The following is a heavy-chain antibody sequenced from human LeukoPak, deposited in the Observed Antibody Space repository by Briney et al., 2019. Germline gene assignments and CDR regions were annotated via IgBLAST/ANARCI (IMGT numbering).Heavy chain of an antibody. CDR2: IIPIFGTA. CDR3: ARRGLRGHYFDY. Sequence: ASVKVSCKASGGTFSSYAISWVRQAPGQGLEWMGGIIPIFGTANYAQKFQGRVTITADKSTSTAYMELSSLRSEDTAVYYCARRGLRGHYFDYWGQGILVTVSS. D-gene: IGHD2-8*01. J-gene: IGHJ4*02. V-gene: IGHV1-69*06. CDR1: GGTFSSYA.